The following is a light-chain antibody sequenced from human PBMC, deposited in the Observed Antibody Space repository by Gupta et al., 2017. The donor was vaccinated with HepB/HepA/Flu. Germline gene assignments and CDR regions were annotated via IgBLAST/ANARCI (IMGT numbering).Light chain of an antibody. CDR2: GAS. V-gene: IGKV1-6*01. J-gene: IGKJ1*01. Sequence: AIQITQSPSSLAASVGDRITITCWASQGIRNDIGWYQQKPGKAPKLLIYGASTLESGVPSRFSGSASGAEFILTISSLQPEDFATYYCRQDDNYPQTFGQGTKVEIK. CDR3: RQDDNYPQT. CDR1: QGIRND.